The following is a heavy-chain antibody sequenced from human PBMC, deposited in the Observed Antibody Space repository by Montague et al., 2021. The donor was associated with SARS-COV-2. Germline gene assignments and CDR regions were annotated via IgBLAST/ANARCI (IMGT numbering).Heavy chain of an antibody. J-gene: IGHJ6*02. CDR3: AKDMGPYGSGPYGMDV. CDR1: GFTFDDYA. Sequence: SLRLSFSASGFTFDDYAMHWVRQAPGKGLEWVSGISWNSGSIGYADSVKGRFTISRDNAKSSLYLQMNSLRAEDTALYYCAKDMGPYGSGPYGMDVWGQGTTVTVSS. CDR2: ISWNSGSI. D-gene: IGHD3-10*01. V-gene: IGHV3-9*01.